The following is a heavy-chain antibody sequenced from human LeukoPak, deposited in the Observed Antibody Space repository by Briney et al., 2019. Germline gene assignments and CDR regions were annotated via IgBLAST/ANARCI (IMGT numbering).Heavy chain of an antibody. D-gene: IGHD6-19*01. V-gene: IGHV3-66*01. CDR3: ARDRESSGWPAEYFQH. Sequence: GGSLRLSCAASGFTVSSNYMSWVRQAPGKRLEWVSVIYSGGSTYYADSVKGRFTIPRDNSKNTLYLQMNSLRAEDTAVYYCARDRESSGWPAEYFQHWGQGTLVTVSS. CDR2: IYSGGST. J-gene: IGHJ1*01. CDR1: GFTVSSNY.